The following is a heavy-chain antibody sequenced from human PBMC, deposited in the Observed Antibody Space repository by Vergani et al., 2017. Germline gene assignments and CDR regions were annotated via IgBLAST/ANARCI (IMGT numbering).Heavy chain of an antibody. CDR3: ARHKEQLVPGNYYYYYYMDV. Sequence: QLQLQESDPGLVKPSETLSLTCTVSGGSIRSTFYYWGWIRPPPGKGLEWIGTIYYSGSTYYNPSLKSRVTISVDTSKNQFSLKLNSVTAADTAVYYCARHKEQLVPGNYYYYYYMDVWGKGTTVTVSS. D-gene: IGHD6-13*01. V-gene: IGHV4-39*01. CDR1: GGSIRSTFYY. J-gene: IGHJ6*03. CDR2: IYYSGST.